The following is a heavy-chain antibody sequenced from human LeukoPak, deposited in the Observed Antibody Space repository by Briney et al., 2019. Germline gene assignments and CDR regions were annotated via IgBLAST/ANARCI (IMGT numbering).Heavy chain of an antibody. Sequence: GGSLRLSCAASGFTFSTSWMSWVRQAPGKGLEWVANIKQDGSEKYYVDSVKGRFTISRDNAKNSLYLQMNSLRAEDTAVYYCARGGLTVAGTPFDYWGQGTLVTVSS. CDR3: ARGGLTVAGTPFDY. CDR2: IKQDGSEK. CDR1: GFTFSTSW. J-gene: IGHJ4*02. V-gene: IGHV3-7*03. D-gene: IGHD6-19*01.